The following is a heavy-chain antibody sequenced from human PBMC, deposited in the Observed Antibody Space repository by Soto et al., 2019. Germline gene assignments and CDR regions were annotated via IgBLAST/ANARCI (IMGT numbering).Heavy chain of an antibody. V-gene: IGHV4-39*01. CDR3: ARVLGFGGMDV. CDR2: IYYSGNT. J-gene: IGHJ6*04. Sequence: SETLSLTCTVSGGSISSSSYYWGWIRQPPGKGLEWIGSIYYSGNTYYNPSLKSRVTISVDTAKNQFSLKLSSVTAADTAVYYCARVLGFGGMDVWGKGTTFTVPS. D-gene: IGHD3-10*01. CDR1: GGSISSSSYY.